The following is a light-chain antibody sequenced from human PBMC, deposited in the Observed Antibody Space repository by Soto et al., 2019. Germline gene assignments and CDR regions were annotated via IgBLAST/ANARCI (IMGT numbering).Light chain of an antibody. CDR2: LNSDGSH. J-gene: IGLJ2*01. CDR1: SGHSSYA. V-gene: IGLV4-69*01. CDR3: QTWGTSVV. Sequence: QLVLTQSPSASASLGASVKLTCTLSSGHSSYAIAWHQQQPEKGPRYLMKLNSDGSHSKGDGIPDRFSGSSSGAERYLTISSRQSEDEADYDCQTWGTSVVFGGGTKLTVL.